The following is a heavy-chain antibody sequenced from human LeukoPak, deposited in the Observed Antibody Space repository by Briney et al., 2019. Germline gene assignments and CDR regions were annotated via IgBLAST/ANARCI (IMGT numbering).Heavy chain of an antibody. CDR3: AKDYGGALYFFDY. Sequence: GGSLRLSCAASGFTFSTYGMHWVRQAPGKGLEWVAFIRFDGTYEYYGGSVKGRFTISRDNSKNTLYLQMNSLRPEDTAVYYCAKDYGGALYFFDYWGQGTLVTVSS. J-gene: IGHJ4*02. V-gene: IGHV3-30*02. CDR2: IRFDGTYE. D-gene: IGHD3-16*01. CDR1: GFTFSTYG.